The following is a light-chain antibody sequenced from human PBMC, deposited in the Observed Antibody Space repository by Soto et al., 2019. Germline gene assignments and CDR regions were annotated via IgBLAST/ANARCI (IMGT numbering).Light chain of an antibody. V-gene: IGKV3-15*01. CDR2: DAS. CDR1: QSVRSS. J-gene: IGKJ5*01. CDR3: QQRHMWPIT. Sequence: EIVMTQSPGTLSVSPGERATLFCRASQSVRSSLAWYQQKPGQAPRLFIYDASTRATGIPARFTGSWSGTEFTLTISSLQSEDSAVYYCQQRHMWPITFGQGTRLEIK.